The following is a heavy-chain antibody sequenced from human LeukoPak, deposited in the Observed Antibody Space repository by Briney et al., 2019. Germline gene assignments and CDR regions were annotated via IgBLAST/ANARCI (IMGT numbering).Heavy chain of an antibody. D-gene: IGHD3-9*01. CDR2: IIPIFGTA. Sequence: SVKVSCKASGGTFSSYAIIWVRQAPGQGLEWMGGIIPIFGTANYAQKFQGRGTITTDESTSTAYMELSSLRSEDTAVYYCATANYDILTGYYNVGRDYWGQGTLVTVSS. CDR1: GGTFSSYA. V-gene: IGHV1-69*05. CDR3: ATANYDILTGYYNVGRDY. J-gene: IGHJ4*02.